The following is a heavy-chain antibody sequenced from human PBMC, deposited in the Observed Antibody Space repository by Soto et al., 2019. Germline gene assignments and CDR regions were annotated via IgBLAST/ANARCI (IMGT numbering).Heavy chain of an antibody. J-gene: IGHJ3*02. CDR2: TSYDGSNK. CDR3: ARVDGSGSYLNVGNDPFDI. CDR1: GFTLSAHA. D-gene: IGHD3-10*01. V-gene: IGHV3-30-3*01. Sequence: QVQLVESGGGVVQPGRSLRLSCDASGFTLSAHAMHWVRQAPGKGLEWVAVTSYDGSNKLYADSVKDRFTISRDNFKNTVYLQISRLRVEDTAVYYCARVDGSGSYLNVGNDPFDIWGHGTMVTVSS.